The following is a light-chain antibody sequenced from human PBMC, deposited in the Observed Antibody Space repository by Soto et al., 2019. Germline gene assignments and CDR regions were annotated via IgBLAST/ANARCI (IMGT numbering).Light chain of an antibody. J-gene: IGLJ1*01. V-gene: IGLV1-44*01. CDR1: SSNIGSNS. CDR2: GNN. Sequence: QSVLTQPPSASGTPGQRVTISCSGSSSNIGSNSVNWYQQVPGTAPKLLIFGNNQRPSGVPARFSGSKSGTSASLAISGLQSEDEADYYCAAWEDSLNARYVFGTGTKV. CDR3: AAWEDSLNARYV.